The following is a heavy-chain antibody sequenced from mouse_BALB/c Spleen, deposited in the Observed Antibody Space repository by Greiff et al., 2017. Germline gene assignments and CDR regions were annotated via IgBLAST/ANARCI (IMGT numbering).Heavy chain of an antibody. CDR2: ISYDGSN. Sequence: DVKLQESGPGLVKPSQSLSLTCSVTGYSITSGYYWNWIRQFPGNKLEWMGYISYDGSNNYNPSLKNRISITRDTSKNQFFLKLNSVTTEDTATYYCAREYGYEGFAYWGQGTLVTVSA. CDR1: GYSITSGYY. CDR3: AREYGYEGFAY. V-gene: IGHV3-6*02. J-gene: IGHJ3*01. D-gene: IGHD2-2*01.